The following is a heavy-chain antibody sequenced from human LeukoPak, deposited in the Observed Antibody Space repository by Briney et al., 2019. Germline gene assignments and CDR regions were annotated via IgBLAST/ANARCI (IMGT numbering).Heavy chain of an antibody. J-gene: IGHJ6*02. V-gene: IGHV3-30*18. D-gene: IGHD6-13*01. CDR1: GFSLSSYG. CDR3: AKYSSSSNYYYGMDV. Sequence: PGGSLRLSCVASGFSLSSYGVHWVRQAPGKGLEWVAVILYDGSNKYYADSVKGRFTISRDNSKNTLYLQMNSLRAEDTAVYFCAKYSSSSNYYYGMDVWGQGTTVTVSS. CDR2: ILYDGSNK.